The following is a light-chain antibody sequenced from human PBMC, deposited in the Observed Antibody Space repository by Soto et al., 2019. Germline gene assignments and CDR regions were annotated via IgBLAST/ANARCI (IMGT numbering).Light chain of an antibody. CDR3: SSYTDSTTRV. CDR1: SSDIGAYDY. J-gene: IGLJ1*01. CDR2: EVN. Sequence: QSALTQPASLSGSPGQSITISCTGTSSDIGAYDYVSWFQQHPGKAPKLMISEVNNRPSGVSNRFSGSKSGNTASLTISGLQAEDEADYYCSSYTDSTTRVFGTGTKLTVL. V-gene: IGLV2-14*01.